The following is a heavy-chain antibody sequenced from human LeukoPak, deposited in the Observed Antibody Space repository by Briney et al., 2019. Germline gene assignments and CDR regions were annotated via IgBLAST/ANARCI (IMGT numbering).Heavy chain of an antibody. Sequence: GGSLRLSCAASGFTFNNYGMHWVRQAPGKGLEWVAVIWYDGSNKYYADSVKGRFTISRDGSKKTLNLQMNSLRAEDTAVYYCARGGSDFGGRYGMDVWGQGTTVTVSS. CDR1: GFTFNNYG. CDR2: IWYDGSNK. CDR3: ARGGSDFGGRYGMDV. J-gene: IGHJ6*02. V-gene: IGHV3-33*01. D-gene: IGHD3-3*01.